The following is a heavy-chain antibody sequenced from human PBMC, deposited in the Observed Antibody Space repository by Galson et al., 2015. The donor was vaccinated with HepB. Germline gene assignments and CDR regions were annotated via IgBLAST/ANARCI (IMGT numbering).Heavy chain of an antibody. CDR3: ARARNRGGYSGYNFGY. CDR1: GFTFSSYA. Sequence: LRLSCAASGFTFSSYAMHWVRQAPGKGLEWVAVISYDGSNKYYADSVKGRFTISRDNSKNTLYLQMNSLRAEDTAVYYCARARNRGGYSGYNFGYWGQGTLVTVSS. D-gene: IGHD5-12*01. CDR2: ISYDGSNK. J-gene: IGHJ4*02. V-gene: IGHV3-30-3*01.